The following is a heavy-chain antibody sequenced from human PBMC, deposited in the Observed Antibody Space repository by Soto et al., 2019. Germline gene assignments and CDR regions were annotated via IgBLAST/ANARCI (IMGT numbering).Heavy chain of an antibody. CDR2: INADNGNT. Sequence: QVQLVQSGAEVKKPGASVKVSCKASGYTFTSYAMHWVRQAPGQRLEWMGWINADNGNTKYSQKFQGRVTITRDTSASTAYMELSSLRSEDTAVYYCARDGEGYCSGGSCSFDWFDPWGQGTLVTVSS. D-gene: IGHD2-15*01. J-gene: IGHJ5*02. CDR3: ARDGEGYCSGGSCSFDWFDP. CDR1: GYTFTSYA. V-gene: IGHV1-3*01.